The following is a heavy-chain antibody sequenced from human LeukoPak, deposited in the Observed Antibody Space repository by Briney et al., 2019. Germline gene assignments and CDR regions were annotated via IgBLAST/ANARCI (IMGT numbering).Heavy chain of an antibody. CDR3: ARAIVGATAPDY. V-gene: IGHV4-4*07. CDR1: GRSISSYK. CDR2: IYSSGST. D-gene: IGHD1-26*01. Sequence: SETLSLTYTVSGRSISSYKWSWIRQPAGKGLEWIGRIYSSGSTNYTPSLKSRVTMSVDTSKNQFSLQLSAVPAAETVVYYCARAIVGATAPDYWGQGALVIVSS. J-gene: IGHJ4*02.